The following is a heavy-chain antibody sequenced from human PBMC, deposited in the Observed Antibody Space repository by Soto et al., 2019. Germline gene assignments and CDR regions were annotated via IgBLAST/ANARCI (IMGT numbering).Heavy chain of an antibody. D-gene: IGHD1-26*01. CDR1: GGSFTSYH. J-gene: IGHJ5*02. V-gene: IGHV4-59*01. CDR3: ARDMHAAFTHYFDP. CDR2: TAYPGKT. Sequence: PETSCLTCVVSGGSFTSYHRSWIRQLPRTGLKWIAYTAYPGKTNCNPTHKTRVTISIDTTKNQLSLKFTSMTAEDTAVYYCARDMHAAFTHYFDPWGQGTLVTVSS.